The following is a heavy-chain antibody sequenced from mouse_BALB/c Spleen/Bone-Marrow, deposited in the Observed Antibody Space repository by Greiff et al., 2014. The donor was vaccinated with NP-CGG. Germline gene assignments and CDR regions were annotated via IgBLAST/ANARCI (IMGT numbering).Heavy chain of an antibody. CDR1: GFSLTTYG. CDR3: ARKGYTGYFDV. D-gene: IGHD2-2*01. V-gene: IGHV2-2*02. J-gene: IGHJ1*01. Sequence: QVQLKQSGPGLVEPSQSLSITCTVSGFSLTTYGLHWVRQSPGKGLEWLGVIWSGGGTDYNAAFISRLIITKDNSKSQVFFKMNSLQTNDTAMYYCARKGYTGYFDVWGAGTTVTVSS. CDR2: IWSGGGT.